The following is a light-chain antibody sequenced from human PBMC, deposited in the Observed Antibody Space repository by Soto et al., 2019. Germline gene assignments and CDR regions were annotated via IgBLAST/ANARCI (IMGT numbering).Light chain of an antibody. CDR3: QQYGGSPYT. J-gene: IGKJ2*01. CDR1: QYIATSY. V-gene: IGKV3-20*01. Sequence: EIVLTQSPGTLSLSPGEGATLSCRSSQYIATSYLAWYQQRRGQAPRLLIYGASSRATGIPHRFSGSGSGTDFTLTISRLEPEDFAVYYCQQYGGSPYTFGQGTTVEIK. CDR2: GAS.